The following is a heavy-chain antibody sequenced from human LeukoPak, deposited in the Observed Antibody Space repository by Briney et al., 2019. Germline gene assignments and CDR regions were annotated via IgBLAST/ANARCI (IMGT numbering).Heavy chain of an antibody. J-gene: IGHJ6*02. CDR2: INHSGST. CDR3: ARVRRTITMVRGVITYYYYGMDV. Sequence: SETLSLTCAVYGGSFSGYYWSWIRQPPGKGLEWIGEINHSGSTNYNPSLKSRVTISVDTSKNQFSLKLSSVTAADTAVYYCARVRRTITMVRGVITYYYYGMDVWGQGTTVTVSS. V-gene: IGHV4-34*01. D-gene: IGHD3-10*01. CDR1: GGSFSGYY.